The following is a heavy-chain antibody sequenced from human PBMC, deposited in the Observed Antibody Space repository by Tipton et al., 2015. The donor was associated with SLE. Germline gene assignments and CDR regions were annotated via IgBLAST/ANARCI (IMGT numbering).Heavy chain of an antibody. CDR1: GGSIGSNSYH. J-gene: IGHJ4*02. Sequence: TLSLTCTVSGGSIGSNSYHWGWIRQPPGKGLEWIGSIFYRGSTYYNPSLKSRVSFSIDTSKHQFSLKLNSVTAADTAVYYCARRHYSGPFDSWGQGTLVTVSS. V-gene: IGHV4-39*07. CDR3: ARRHYSGPFDS. D-gene: IGHD5-12*01. CDR2: IFYRGST.